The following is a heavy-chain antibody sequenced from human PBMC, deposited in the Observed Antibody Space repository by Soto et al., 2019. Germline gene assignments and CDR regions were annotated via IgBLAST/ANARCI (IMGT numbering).Heavy chain of an antibody. CDR1: GFTFSSYG. D-gene: IGHD3-16*01. V-gene: IGHV3-30*18. CDR3: AKVKGRFFVGGYFDY. J-gene: IGHJ4*02. CDR2: ISYDGSNK. Sequence: QVQLVESGGGVVQPGRSLRLSCAASGFTFSSYGMHWVRQAPGKGLEWVAVISYDGSNKYYADSVKGRFTISRDNSKNPLYLQMNSLRAEDTAVYYCAKVKGRFFVGGYFDYWGQGTLVTVSS.